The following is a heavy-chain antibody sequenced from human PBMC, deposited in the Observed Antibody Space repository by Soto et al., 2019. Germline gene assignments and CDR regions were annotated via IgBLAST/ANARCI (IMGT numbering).Heavy chain of an antibody. J-gene: IGHJ4*02. D-gene: IGHD6-13*01. V-gene: IGHV1-3*01. CDR3: ARGVGAAPNFVDY. CDR1: GYTFTTYG. CDR2: INAGNGNT. Sequence: QVQLVQSGAEVQKPGASVKVSCKASGYTFTTYGVHWVRQAPGQRLEWMGWINAGNGNTKYSQKFQGRVTITRDTSASTAYMELSSLRSEDQAVYYCARGVGAAPNFVDYWGQGTLVNVSS.